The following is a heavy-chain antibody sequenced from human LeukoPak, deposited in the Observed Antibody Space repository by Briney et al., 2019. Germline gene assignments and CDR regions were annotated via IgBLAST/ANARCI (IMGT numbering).Heavy chain of an antibody. J-gene: IGHJ4*02. CDR3: ARLRVRGRYYYDSSGYYRDFDY. CDR1: GGTFSGYY. V-gene: IGHV4-34*01. Sequence: PSETLSLTCAVYGGTFSGYYWSWIRQPRGKGPEWIGEINHKGSTNYKPSRQSGVTISVDTFKNQFSLKMSSLTAAKTAVYYCARLRVRGRYYYDSSGYYRDFDYWGQGTLVTVSS. CDR2: INHKGST. D-gene: IGHD3-22*01.